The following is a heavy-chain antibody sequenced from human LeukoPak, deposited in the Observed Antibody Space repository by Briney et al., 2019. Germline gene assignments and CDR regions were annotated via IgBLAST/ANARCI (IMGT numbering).Heavy chain of an antibody. V-gene: IGHV4-34*01. D-gene: IGHD6-13*01. CDR3: ARRGSSWSLDY. J-gene: IGHJ4*02. Sequence: SETLSLTCAVYGGSFSGYYWSWIRQPPGKGLEWIGEINHSGSTNYNPYLKSRVTISVDTSKNQFSLKLSSVTAADTAVYYCARRGSSWSLDYWGQGTLVTVSS. CDR2: INHSGST. CDR1: GGSFSGYY.